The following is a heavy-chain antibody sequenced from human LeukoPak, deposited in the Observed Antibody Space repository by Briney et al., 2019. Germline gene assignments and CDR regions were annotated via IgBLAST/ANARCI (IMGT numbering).Heavy chain of an antibody. CDR3: ARFSIAARPGAFDI. D-gene: IGHD6-6*01. CDR1: GGSLSSGSYY. Sequence: SQTLSLTCTVSGGSLSSGSYYWSSVRQPAGKGLEWIGRIYTSGSTNYNPSLKSRVTISVDTSKNQFSLKLSSVTAADTAVYYCARFSIAARPGAFDIWGQGTMVTVSS. V-gene: IGHV4-61*02. J-gene: IGHJ3*02. CDR2: IYTSGST.